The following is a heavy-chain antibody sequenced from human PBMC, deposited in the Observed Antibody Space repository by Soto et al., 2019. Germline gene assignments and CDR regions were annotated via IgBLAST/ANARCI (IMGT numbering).Heavy chain of an antibody. CDR2: ISGSGGST. V-gene: IGHV3-23*01. Sequence: GGFLRLSCAASGFTFSSYAMSWVRQAPGKGLEWVSAISGSGGSTYYADSVKGRFTTSRDNSKNTLYLQMNSLRAEDTAVYYCAKDRYTGYDGKLVDYWGQGTLVTVSS. CDR1: GFTFSSYA. J-gene: IGHJ4*02. D-gene: IGHD5-12*01. CDR3: AKDRYTGYDGKLVDY.